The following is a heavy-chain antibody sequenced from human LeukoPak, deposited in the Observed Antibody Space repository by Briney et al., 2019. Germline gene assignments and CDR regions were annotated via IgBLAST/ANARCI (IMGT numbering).Heavy chain of an antibody. CDR1: GGSISSFH. Sequence: SETLSLTCTVSGGSISSFHWSWIRQPAGKGLEWIGRIYTSGSTNYNPSPKSRVTMSVDTSKNQFSLKLSSVTAADTAVYYCASEAYYYDSSGYYKYWGQGTLVTVSS. D-gene: IGHD3-22*01. CDR3: ASEAYYYDSSGYYKY. CDR2: IYTSGST. V-gene: IGHV4-4*07. J-gene: IGHJ4*02.